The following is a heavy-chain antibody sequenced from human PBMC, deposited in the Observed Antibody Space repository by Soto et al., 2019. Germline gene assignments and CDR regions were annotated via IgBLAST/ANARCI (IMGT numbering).Heavy chain of an antibody. CDR3: ARGSSGRLPPSPGMDV. J-gene: IGHJ6*02. CDR2: INTNTGNP. V-gene: IGHV7-4-1*01. Sequence: GXSVKVSFTASEYTFTSYAMDLVRQAPGQGLEWMGWINTNTGNPTYAQGFTGRFVFSLDTSVSTAYLQICSLKAEDTAVYYCARGSSGRLPPSPGMDVWAQGTTVTVPS. CDR1: EYTFTSYA. D-gene: IGHD3-10*01.